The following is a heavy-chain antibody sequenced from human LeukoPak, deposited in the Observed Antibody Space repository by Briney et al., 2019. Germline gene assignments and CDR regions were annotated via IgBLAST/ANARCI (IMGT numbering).Heavy chain of an antibody. D-gene: IGHD2-2*01. J-gene: IGHJ5*02. Sequence: SGTLSLTCAVSGGSISSSNWWSWVRQPPGKGLEWIGEIYHSGSTNYNPSLKSRVTISVDKSKNQFSLKLSSVTAADTAVYYCARARDCSSTSCYGVSWFDPWGQGTLVTVSS. CDR1: GGSISSSNW. V-gene: IGHV4-4*02. CDR2: IYHSGST. CDR3: ARARDCSSTSCYGVSWFDP.